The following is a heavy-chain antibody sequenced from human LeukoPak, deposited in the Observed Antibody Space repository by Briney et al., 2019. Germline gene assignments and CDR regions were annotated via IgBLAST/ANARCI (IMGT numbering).Heavy chain of an antibody. Sequence: ASVKVSCKASGYTFASYYMNWVRQAPGQGLEWMGMINPSGGSTNYAQKFQGRVTITADESTSTAYMELSSLRSEDAAVYYCALPEKGLDYYDSSGRFDYWGQGTLVTVSS. CDR2: INPSGGST. J-gene: IGHJ4*02. D-gene: IGHD3-22*01. CDR3: ALPEKGLDYYDSSGRFDY. V-gene: IGHV1-46*01. CDR1: GYTFASYY.